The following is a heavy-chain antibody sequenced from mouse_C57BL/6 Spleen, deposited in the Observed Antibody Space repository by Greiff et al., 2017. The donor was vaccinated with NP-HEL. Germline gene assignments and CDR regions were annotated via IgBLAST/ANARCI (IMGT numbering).Heavy chain of an antibody. V-gene: IGHV7-3*01. D-gene: IGHD2-1*01. J-gene: IGHJ2*01. CDR1: GFTFTDYY. Sequence: EVQLVESGGGLVQPGGSLSLSCAATGFTFTDYYMSWVRQPPGKALEWLGFIRNKANGYTTEYSASVKGRFTISRDNSQSILYLQMNALRAEDTATYYCARSPPLPFLDYWGQGTTLTVSS. CDR3: ARSPPLPFLDY. CDR2: IRNKANGYTT.